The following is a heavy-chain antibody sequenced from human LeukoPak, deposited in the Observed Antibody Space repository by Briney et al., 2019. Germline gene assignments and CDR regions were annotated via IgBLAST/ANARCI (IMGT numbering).Heavy chain of an antibody. CDR3: ARVGSHSGSLSLIKRNYYYYYYMDV. D-gene: IGHD3-10*01. CDR2: VIPILGTP. J-gene: IGHJ6*03. V-gene: IGHV1-69*08. CDR1: GDTFSTYT. Sequence: SVKVSCKASGDTFSTYTVTWVRQAPGQGLEWMGGVIPILGTPNYAQKFQGRVTITADKSTTTVSIDLRSLRSDDTAVYYCARVGSHSGSLSLIKRNYYYYYYMDVWGKGTTVTISS.